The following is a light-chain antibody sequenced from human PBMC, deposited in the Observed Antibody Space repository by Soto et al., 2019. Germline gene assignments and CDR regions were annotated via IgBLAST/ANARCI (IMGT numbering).Light chain of an antibody. Sequence: EIVLTQSPGTLSLSPGERATLSCRASQSVSSSSLAWYQQKPGQAPRLLIYGASSRATGIPDRFSGSGSGTDFTLTISRLEPEDFAVYSCQQYGSSATFGQGTKV. CDR1: QSVSSSS. CDR2: GAS. J-gene: IGKJ1*01. V-gene: IGKV3-20*01. CDR3: QQYGSSAT.